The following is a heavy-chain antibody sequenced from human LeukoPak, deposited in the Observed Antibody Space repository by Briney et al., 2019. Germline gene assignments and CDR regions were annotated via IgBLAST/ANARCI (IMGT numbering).Heavy chain of an antibody. J-gene: IGHJ4*02. CDR3: ARGGYYYGSGLSGGFDY. D-gene: IGHD3-10*01. Sequence: PSETLSLTCTVSGYSISSGYYWGWIRQPPGKGLEWIGSIYHSGSTYYNPSLKSRVTISVDTSKNQFSLKLSSVTAADTAVYYCARGGYYYGSGLSGGFDYWGQGTLVTVSS. CDR2: IYHSGST. CDR1: GYSISSGYY. V-gene: IGHV4-38-2*02.